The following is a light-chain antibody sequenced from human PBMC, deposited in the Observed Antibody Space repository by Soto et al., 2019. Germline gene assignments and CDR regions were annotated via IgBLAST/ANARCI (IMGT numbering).Light chain of an antibody. Sequence: EIVMTQSPATLSVSPGERATLSCMASQSVSSNLAWYQQKPGQAPRLLIYGASTRATGIPARFSGSGSGTDFTPTISSLQSEDFAVSYCQQYNNWPRTFGPGTKVDIK. V-gene: IGKV3-15*01. CDR2: GAS. CDR1: QSVSSN. J-gene: IGKJ1*01. CDR3: QQYNNWPRT.